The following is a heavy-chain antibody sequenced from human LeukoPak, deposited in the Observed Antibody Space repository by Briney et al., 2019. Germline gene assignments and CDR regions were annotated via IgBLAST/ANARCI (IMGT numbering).Heavy chain of an antibody. V-gene: IGHV3-48*02. J-gene: IGHJ4*02. CDR1: GFTFSSYA. D-gene: IGHD3-22*01. CDR3: ARVLHDGSGYYYLSE. CDR2: ISSSSSTM. Sequence: QTGGSLRLSCAASGFTFSSYAMNWVRQAPGKGLEWVSYISSSSSTMYYADSVKGRFTISRDNAKNSLYLQMNSLRDEDTAVYYCARVLHDGSGYYYLSEWGQGTLVTVSS.